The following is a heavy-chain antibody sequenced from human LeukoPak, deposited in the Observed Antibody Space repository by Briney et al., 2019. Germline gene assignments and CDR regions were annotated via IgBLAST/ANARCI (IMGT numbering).Heavy chain of an antibody. J-gene: IGHJ6*03. CDR3: ARGLRVDGSGSYYNRAFGYYMDV. Sequence: SETLSLTCTASGGSISSGSYYWSWIRQPAGKGLEWIGLLYPSGSTNNSPSLKSRVTISVDTSKNQFSLKPSSMTAADTAVYYCARGLRVDGSGSYYNRAFGYYMDVWGKGTTVTVSS. CDR2: LYPSGST. CDR1: GGSISSGSYY. V-gene: IGHV4-61*02. D-gene: IGHD3-10*01.